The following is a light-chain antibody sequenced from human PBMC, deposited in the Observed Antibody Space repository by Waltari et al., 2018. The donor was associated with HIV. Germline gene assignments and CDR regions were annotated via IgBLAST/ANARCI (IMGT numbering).Light chain of an antibody. CDR3: HSADGSATYV. CDR2: KDT. V-gene: IGLV3-25*03. Sequence: SYELTHPPSPSVSPGLTPRIPCPGDALPKQYVYWYQQKPGQAPVSVIYKDTERPAGIPERFSGSSSGTTVTLTISGVQAEDEADYYCHSADGSATYVFGTGTKVTVL. CDR1: ALPKQY. J-gene: IGLJ1*01.